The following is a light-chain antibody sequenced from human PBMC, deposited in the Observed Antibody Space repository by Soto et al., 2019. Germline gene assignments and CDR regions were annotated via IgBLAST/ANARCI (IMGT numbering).Light chain of an antibody. CDR3: QTWGTGTQV. J-gene: IGLJ1*01. CDR2: LNSDGSH. Sequence: QPVLTQSPSASASLGASVKLTCTLSSGHSSYAIAWHQQQPEKGPRYLMKLNSDGSHYKGGGIPDRFSGSSSGAERYLTISSLQSEDEADYYCQTWGTGTQVFGTGIKLTVL. V-gene: IGLV4-69*01. CDR1: SGHSSYA.